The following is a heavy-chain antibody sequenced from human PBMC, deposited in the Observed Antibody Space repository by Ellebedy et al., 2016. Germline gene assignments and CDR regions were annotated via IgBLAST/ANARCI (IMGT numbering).Heavy chain of an antibody. CDR3: ARSPRPRWLQVRPDAFDI. CDR1: GYTFTSYA. CDR2: INAGNGNT. D-gene: IGHD5-24*01. Sequence: ASVKVSCKASGYTFTSYAMHWVRQAPGQRLEWMGWINAGNGNTKYSQKFQGRVTITRDTSASTAYMELSSLRSEDTAVYYCARSPRPRWLQVRPDAFDIWGQGTMVTVSS. V-gene: IGHV1-3*01. J-gene: IGHJ3*02.